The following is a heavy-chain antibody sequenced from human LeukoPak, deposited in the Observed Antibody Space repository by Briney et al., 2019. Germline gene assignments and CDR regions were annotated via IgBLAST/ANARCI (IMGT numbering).Heavy chain of an antibody. CDR3: ARVGVGRSYCSGGSCYRTTYYYYYMDV. CDR1: GDSISTSSSY. Sequence: SETLSLTCSVSGDSISTSSSYWGWIRQPPGRGLEWIGYIYYSGSTNYNPSLKSRVTISVDTSKNQFSLKLSSVTAADTAVYYCARVGVGRSYCSGGSCYRTTYYYYYMDVWGKGTTVTVSS. J-gene: IGHJ6*03. V-gene: IGHV4-61*05. CDR2: IYYSGST. D-gene: IGHD2-15*01.